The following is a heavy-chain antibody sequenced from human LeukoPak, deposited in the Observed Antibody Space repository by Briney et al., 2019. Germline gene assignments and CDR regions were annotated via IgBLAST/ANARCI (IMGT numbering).Heavy chain of an antibody. CDR3: AREYSSSTGKASDY. V-gene: IGHV3-48*01. CDR2: ISSSSSTI. Sequence: GGSLRLSCTASGFTLSGYGIHWVRQAPGKGLEWVSYISSSSSTIYYADSVKGRFTISRDNAKNSLYLQMNSLRAEDTAVYYCAREYSSSTGKASDYWGQGTLVTVSS. CDR1: GFTLSGYG. D-gene: IGHD6-6*01. J-gene: IGHJ4*02.